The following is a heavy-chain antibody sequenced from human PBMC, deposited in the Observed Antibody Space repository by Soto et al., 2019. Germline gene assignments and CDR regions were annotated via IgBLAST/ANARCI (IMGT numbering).Heavy chain of an antibody. CDR2: IWYDGSNK. D-gene: IGHD4-17*01. V-gene: IGHV3-33*01. CDR3: ARDQTTVTTYFDY. J-gene: IGHJ4*02. CDR1: GFTFSSYG. Sequence: QVQLVESGGGVVQPGRSLRLSCAASGFTFSSYGMHWVRQAPGKGLEWVAVIWYDGSNKYYADSVKGRFTISRDNSKNTLYLQRNSLRAEDTAVYYCARDQTTVTTYFDYWGQGTLVTVSS.